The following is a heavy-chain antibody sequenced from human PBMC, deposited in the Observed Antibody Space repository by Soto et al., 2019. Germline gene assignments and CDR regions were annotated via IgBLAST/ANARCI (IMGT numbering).Heavy chain of an antibody. Sequence: QVQLQQWGAGLLKPSETLSLTCAVYGGSFSGYYWSWIRQPPGKGLEWIGEINHSGSTNYNPSLKSRATISVESSKNQFSLKLSSVTAADTAVYYCARALGHRGAFDIWGQGTMVTVSS. D-gene: IGHD7-27*01. J-gene: IGHJ3*02. CDR2: INHSGST. V-gene: IGHV4-34*01. CDR3: ARALGHRGAFDI. CDR1: GGSFSGYY.